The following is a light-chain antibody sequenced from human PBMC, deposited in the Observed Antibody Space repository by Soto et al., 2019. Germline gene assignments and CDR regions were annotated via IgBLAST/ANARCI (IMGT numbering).Light chain of an antibody. CDR3: VLYMGSGISV. CDR1: SGSVSTSYY. V-gene: IGLV8-61*01. CDR2: STN. Sequence: QTVVTQEPSFSVSPGGTVTHTCGLSSGSVSTSYYPSWYQQTPGQAPRTLIYSTNTRSSGVPDRFSVSILGNKAALTITGAQADDESDYYCVLYMGSGISVFGGGTKLTVL. J-gene: IGLJ2*01.